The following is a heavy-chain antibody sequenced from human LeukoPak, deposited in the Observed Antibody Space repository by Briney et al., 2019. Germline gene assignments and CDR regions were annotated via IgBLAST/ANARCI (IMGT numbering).Heavy chain of an antibody. CDR2: ISAYNGNT. D-gene: IGHD3-16*01. CDR1: GYTFTSYG. CDR3: ARDVGRSYDLDY. Sequence: GASVKVSHKASGYTFTSYGISWVRQAPGQGLEWMGRISAYNGNTDYAQSLQGRVTMTIDTSTSTVYMELRSLRSDDTAVYYCARDVGRSYDLDYWGQGTLVTVSS. J-gene: IGHJ4*02. V-gene: IGHV1-18*01.